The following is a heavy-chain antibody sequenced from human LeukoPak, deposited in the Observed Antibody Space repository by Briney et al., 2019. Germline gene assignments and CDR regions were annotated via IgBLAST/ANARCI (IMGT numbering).Heavy chain of an antibody. J-gene: IGHJ4*02. CDR2: IWYDGSNK. CDR1: GFTFSSHV. V-gene: IGHV3-33*08. CDR3: ARDGGYCSSTSCSYFDY. D-gene: IGHD2-2*01. Sequence: GGSLRLSCVGSGFTFSSHVMSWVRQAPGKGLEWVAVIWYDGSNKYYADSVKGRFTISRDNSKNTLYLQMNSLRAEDTAVYYCARDGGYCSSTSCSYFDYWGQGTLVTVSS.